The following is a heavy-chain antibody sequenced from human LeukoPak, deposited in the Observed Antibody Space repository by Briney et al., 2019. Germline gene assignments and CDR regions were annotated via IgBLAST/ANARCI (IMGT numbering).Heavy chain of an antibody. D-gene: IGHD3-3*01. J-gene: IGHJ4*02. CDR3: ASGFDDFRCGAPFGY. V-gene: IGHV1-8*01. Sequence: ASVKVSCKASGYTFTSYDIYWVRQATGQGLEWMGWMNPNSGNTGYAQTFQSRVTMTRNTSISTAYMELCSLRAEDTAVYYWASGFDDFRCGAPFGYWGQGTLVTVSS. CDR2: MNPNSGNT. CDR1: GYTFTSYD.